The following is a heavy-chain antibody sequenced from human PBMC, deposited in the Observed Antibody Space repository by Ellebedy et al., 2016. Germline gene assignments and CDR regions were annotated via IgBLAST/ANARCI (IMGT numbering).Heavy chain of an antibody. Sequence: ASVKVSXKAPSYTFTTFSITWVRQVPGQGLEWMGFVNTFSGNTKFAQKFQGRVSMTTDSSTHTAYMDLRSLRSDDTAMYYCAKTSGWGYGENWGQGTLVTASS. J-gene: IGHJ4*02. CDR3: AKTSGWGYGEN. V-gene: IGHV1-18*04. D-gene: IGHD3-10*01. CDR1: SYTFTTFS. CDR2: VNTFSGNT.